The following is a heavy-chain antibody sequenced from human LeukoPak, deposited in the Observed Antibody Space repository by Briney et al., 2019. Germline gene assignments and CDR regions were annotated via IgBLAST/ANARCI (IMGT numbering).Heavy chain of an antibody. CDR1: EYTLTELH. CDR2: FGPDHTES. V-gene: IGHV1-24*01. J-gene: IGHJ4*02. Sequence: GASVKVSCRVPEYTLTELHMYWVRQAPGKGLEWMGGFGPDHTESIYAQKFQGRVTMTEDATTDTAYMELRNLKSDDTAVYFCAADRKIVGTTSAYIYRGQGTLVTVSS. D-gene: IGHD1-26*01. CDR3: AADRKIVGTTSAYIY.